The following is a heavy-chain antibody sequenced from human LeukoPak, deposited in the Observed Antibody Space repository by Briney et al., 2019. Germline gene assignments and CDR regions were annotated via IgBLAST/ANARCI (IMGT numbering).Heavy chain of an antibody. J-gene: IGHJ4*02. Sequence: SGGSLRLSCTASGFTFCDYAMSWFRQAPGKGLECVGFIRSKAYGGTTEYAASVKGRFTISRDDSKSIVYLQMNGLKTDDTAVYYCTGLKGTGWPIDYWGQGTLVTVSS. CDR2: IRSKAYGGTT. CDR3: TGLKGTGWPIDY. CDR1: GFTFCDYA. V-gene: IGHV3-49*03. D-gene: IGHD6-19*01.